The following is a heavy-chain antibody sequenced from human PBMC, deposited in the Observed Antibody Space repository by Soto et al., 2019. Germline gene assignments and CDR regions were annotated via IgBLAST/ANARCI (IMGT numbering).Heavy chain of an antibody. CDR3: TRDRLTLTTSLIFDY. J-gene: IGHJ4*02. Sequence: GASVKVSCKASGYSFTNYGIAWVRQAPGQGLEWMGWISTYSGSTDYTQNLRGRVTMTTDTSTTTAYMELRSLRSDDTAVYYCTRDRLTLTTSLIFDYWGQGTLVTVSS. D-gene: IGHD4-4*01. V-gene: IGHV1-18*01. CDR2: ISTYSGST. CDR1: GYSFTNYG.